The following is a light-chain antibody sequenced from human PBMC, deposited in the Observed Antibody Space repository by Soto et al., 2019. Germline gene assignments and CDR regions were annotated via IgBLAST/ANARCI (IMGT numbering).Light chain of an antibody. J-gene: IGLJ1*01. CDR3: SSYTSSSAYV. CDR1: SSDVGGYNY. Sequence: QSALTQPASVSGSPGQSITISCTGTSSDVGGYNYVSWYQQYLGRAPKLMIYDVTYRPSGVSNRFSGSKSGNTASLTISGLQAEDEADYYCSSYTSSSAYVFGTGTKVTVL. CDR2: DVT. V-gene: IGLV2-14*03.